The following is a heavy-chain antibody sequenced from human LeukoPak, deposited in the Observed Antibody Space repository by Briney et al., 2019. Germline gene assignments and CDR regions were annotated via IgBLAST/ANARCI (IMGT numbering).Heavy chain of an antibody. Sequence: QPGGSLRLSCAASGFTFSNYWMHWVRQGPGKGLVWASHINSDGRSTSYADFVKGRFTISRDNAKNTLYLQMNSLRAEDTAVYYCARVGSWDTFDVWGQGTMVTVSS. V-gene: IGHV3-74*01. CDR2: INSDGRST. D-gene: IGHD3-10*01. CDR1: GFTFSNYW. CDR3: ARVGSWDTFDV. J-gene: IGHJ3*01.